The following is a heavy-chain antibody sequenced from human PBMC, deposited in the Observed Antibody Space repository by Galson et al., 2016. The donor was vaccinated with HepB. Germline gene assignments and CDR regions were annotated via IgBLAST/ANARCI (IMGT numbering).Heavy chain of an antibody. Sequence: SVKVSCKASGYTFTNYGISWVRQAPGQGLEWMGWISAYNGDTNYAQRLQGRVTMTTDTSTSTAYMELRSLRSDDTAVYYCAKSNTDSYHDFWIDSGWFDPWGQGTLVTVAS. CDR2: ISAYNGDT. CDR1: GYTFTNYG. V-gene: IGHV1-18*01. J-gene: IGHJ5*02. CDR3: AKSNTDSYHDFWIDSGWFDP. D-gene: IGHD3-3*01.